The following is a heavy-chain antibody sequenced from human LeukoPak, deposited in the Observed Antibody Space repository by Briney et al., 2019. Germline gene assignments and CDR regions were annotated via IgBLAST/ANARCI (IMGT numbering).Heavy chain of an antibody. CDR1: GFSVSTNY. D-gene: IGHD1-1*01. CDR3: ARDLGSHQTGAQYFQN. CDR2: LYSGGST. Sequence: PGGSLRLSCAVAGFSVSTNYMSWVRQAPGKGLEWVSALYSGGSTWHADSVKGSFTISRDNYRNTLYLQMNSLRSEDTAVYFCARDLGSHQTGAQYFQNWGQGTLVTVSS. V-gene: IGHV3-66*01. J-gene: IGHJ1*01.